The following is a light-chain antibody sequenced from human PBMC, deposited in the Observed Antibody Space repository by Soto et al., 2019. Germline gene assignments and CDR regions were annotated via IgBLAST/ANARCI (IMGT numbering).Light chain of an antibody. CDR1: QSVGTN. V-gene: IGKV3-15*01. CDR2: GAA. Sequence: EIVLTQSPVILSGSPSERTTLXSTASQSVGTNLAWYQQKPGQAPRLLISGAATRATGIPDRFSGSGSGTDFTLTINSLQAEDCAVYYCQQYYNWPRTFGQGTKVDI. CDR3: QQYYNWPRT. J-gene: IGKJ1*01.